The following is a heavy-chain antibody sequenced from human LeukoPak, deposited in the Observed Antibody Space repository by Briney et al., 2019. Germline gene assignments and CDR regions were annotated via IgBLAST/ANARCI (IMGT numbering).Heavy chain of an antibody. CDR3: ARVREASKEVTGALDY. J-gene: IGHJ4*02. CDR2: ISYDGSNK. CDR1: AFTFSSYA. V-gene: IGHV3-30-3*01. Sequence: GGSLRLSCAASAFTFSSYAVHWVRQAPGKGLEWVAVISYDGSNKYYADSVKGRFTISRDNSKNTLYLQMNSLRAEDTAVYYCARVREASKEVTGALDYWGQGTLVTVSS. D-gene: IGHD2-21*02.